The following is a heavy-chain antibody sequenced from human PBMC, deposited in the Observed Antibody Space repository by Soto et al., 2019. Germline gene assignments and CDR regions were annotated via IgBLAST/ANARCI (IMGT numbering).Heavy chain of an antibody. CDR1: GGSISSYY. J-gene: IGHJ5*02. Sequence: SETLSLTCTVSGGSISSYYWSWIRQPPGKGLEWIGYIYYSGSTNYNPSLKSRVTISVDTSKNQFSLKLSSVTAADTAVYYCARGNYDILTGYYRNNWFDPWGQGTLVTVSS. CDR3: ARGNYDILTGYYRNNWFDP. D-gene: IGHD3-9*01. CDR2: IYYSGST. V-gene: IGHV4-59*01.